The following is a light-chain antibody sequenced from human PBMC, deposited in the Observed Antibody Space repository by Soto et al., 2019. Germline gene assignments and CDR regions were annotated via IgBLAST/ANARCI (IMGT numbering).Light chain of an antibody. CDR2: EVS. CDR1: SSDVGSYNL. Sequence: QSALTQPASVSGSPGQSITISCTGTSSDVGSYNLVSWYQQHPGKAPKLMIYEVSKRPSGVSDRFSGSKSGNTAPLTISGLQAEDEADYYCCSYAGSSRGVFGGGTKLTVL. J-gene: IGLJ3*02. CDR3: CSYAGSSRGV. V-gene: IGLV2-23*02.